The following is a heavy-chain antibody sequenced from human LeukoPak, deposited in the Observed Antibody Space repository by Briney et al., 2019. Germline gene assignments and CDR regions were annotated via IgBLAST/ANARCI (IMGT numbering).Heavy chain of an antibody. Sequence: SETLSLTCTVSGGSISSYYWGWIRQPPGKGLEWIGSIFYSGSTYYNPSLKSRVTISVDTSKNQFSLKLSSVTAADTAVYYCARIISSWYVGYYYYYGMDVWGQGTTVTVSS. CDR1: GGSISSYY. J-gene: IGHJ6*02. CDR3: ARIISSWYVGYYYYYGMDV. CDR2: IFYSGST. D-gene: IGHD6-13*01. V-gene: IGHV4-39*07.